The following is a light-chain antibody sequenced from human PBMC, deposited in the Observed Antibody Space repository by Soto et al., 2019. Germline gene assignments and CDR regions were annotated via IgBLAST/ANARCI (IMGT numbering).Light chain of an antibody. CDR1: QTISSW. V-gene: IGKV1-27*01. Sequence: DIQMTQSPSTLSGSVGDRVTITCRASQTISSWLAWYQQKPGKAPKLLIYAASTLQSGVPSRFSGSGSGTDFTLTISSLQPEDVATYYCQKYNNAPWTFGQGTKVEIK. J-gene: IGKJ1*01. CDR3: QKYNNAPWT. CDR2: AAS.